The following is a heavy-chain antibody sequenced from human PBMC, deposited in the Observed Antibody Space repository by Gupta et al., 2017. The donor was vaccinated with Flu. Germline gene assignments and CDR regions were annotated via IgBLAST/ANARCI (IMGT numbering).Heavy chain of an antibody. CDR3: ARDGAGDCSGGSCYSWFDP. V-gene: IGHV3-74*01. Sequence: EVQLVESGGGLVQPGGSLRLSCAASGFTFSSYWLHWVRQAPGKGLVWVSRIKSDESSASYADSVKGRFTISRDNAKNTLYLQMNRLRAEDTAVYYCARDGAGDCSGGSCYSWFDPWGQGTLVTVSS. CDR1: GFTFSSYW. D-gene: IGHD2-15*01. CDR2: IKSDESSA. J-gene: IGHJ5*02.